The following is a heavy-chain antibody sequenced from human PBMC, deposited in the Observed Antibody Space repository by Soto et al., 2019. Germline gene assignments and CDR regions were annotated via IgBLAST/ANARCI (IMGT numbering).Heavy chain of an antibody. V-gene: IGHV3-23*01. CDR2: ISGSGGST. CDR3: APRPSSGYHDY. D-gene: IGHD3-22*01. J-gene: IGHJ4*02. CDR1: GFTFSSYA. Sequence: GGSLRLSCAASGFTFSSYAMSWVRQAPGKGLEWVSAISGSGGSTYYADSVKGRFTISRDNSKNTLYLQMNSLRAEDTAVYYSAPRPSSGYHDYWGQGTLVTVSS.